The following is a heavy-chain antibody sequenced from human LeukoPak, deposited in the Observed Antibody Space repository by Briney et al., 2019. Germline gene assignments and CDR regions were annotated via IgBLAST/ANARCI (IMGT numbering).Heavy chain of an antibody. CDR3: ARDHSGGDCYSCAYFDY. D-gene: IGHD2-21*02. J-gene: IGHJ4*02. CDR2: IYTSGST. CDR1: GGSISSYY. V-gene: IGHV4-4*07. Sequence: SETLSLTCTVSGGSISSYYWSWIRQPAGKGLEWIGRIYTSGSTNYNPSLKSRVTMSVDTSQNQFSLKLSSVTAADTAVYYCARDHSGGDCYSCAYFDYWGQGTLVTVSS.